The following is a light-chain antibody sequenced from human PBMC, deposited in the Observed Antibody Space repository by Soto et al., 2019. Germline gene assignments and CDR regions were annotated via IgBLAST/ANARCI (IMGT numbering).Light chain of an antibody. CDR3: CSDTGNDAYV. Sequence: QSASVSGSPGQSITISCTGTSSVVGRYNFVSWYQQHPGKVPKLMIYEVTKRPSGVSNRFSGSKSGNTASLTISGLQAEDEADYYCCSDTGNDAYVFGPGTKVTVL. V-gene: IGLV2-23*02. CDR2: EVT. J-gene: IGLJ1*01. CDR1: SSVVGRYNF.